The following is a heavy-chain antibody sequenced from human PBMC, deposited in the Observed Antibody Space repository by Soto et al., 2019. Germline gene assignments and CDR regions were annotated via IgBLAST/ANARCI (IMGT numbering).Heavy chain of an antibody. V-gene: IGHV1-69*13. J-gene: IGHJ6*02. Sequence: ASVKVSCKASGGTFSSYAISWVRQAPGQGLEWMGGIIPIFGTANYAQKFQGRVTITADESTSTAYMELSSLRSEDTAVYYCARDRTMTTVMVAATQYYYYGMDVWGQGTTVTVSS. CDR2: IIPIFGTA. D-gene: IGHD2-15*01. CDR1: GGTFSSYA. CDR3: ARDRTMTTVMVAATQYYYYGMDV.